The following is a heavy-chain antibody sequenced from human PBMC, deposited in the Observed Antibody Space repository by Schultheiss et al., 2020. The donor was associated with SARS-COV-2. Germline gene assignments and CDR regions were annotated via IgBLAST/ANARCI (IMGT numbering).Heavy chain of an antibody. CDR3: ARALTASYGYVY. CDR2: INHSGST. J-gene: IGHJ4*02. D-gene: IGHD5-18*01. Sequence: SETLSLTCAVYGGSFSGYYWSWIRQPPGKGLEWIGEINHSGSTNYNPSLKSRVTISVDTSKNQFSPKLSSVTAADTAVYYCARALTASYGYVYWGQGTLVTVSS. V-gene: IGHV4-34*01. CDR1: GGSFSGYY.